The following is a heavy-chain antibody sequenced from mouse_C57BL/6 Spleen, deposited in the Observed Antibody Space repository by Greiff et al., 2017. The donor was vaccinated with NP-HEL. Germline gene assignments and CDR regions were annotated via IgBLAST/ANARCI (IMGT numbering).Heavy chain of an antibody. J-gene: IGHJ1*03. D-gene: IGHD2-5*01. Sequence: VQLQQPGAELVMPGASVKLSCKASGYTFTSYWMHWVKQRPGQGLEWIGEIDPSDSYTNYNQKFKGKSTLTVDKSSSTAYMQLSSLTSEDSAVYYCARSGVSSKSWYFDVWGTGTTVTVSS. CDR1: GYTFTSYW. V-gene: IGHV1-69*01. CDR3: ARSGVSSKSWYFDV. CDR2: IDPSDSYT.